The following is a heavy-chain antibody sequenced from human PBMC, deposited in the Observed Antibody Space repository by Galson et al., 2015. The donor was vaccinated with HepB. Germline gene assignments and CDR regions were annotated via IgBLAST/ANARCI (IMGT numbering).Heavy chain of an antibody. CDR3: AKLNYNFWSGYSSGKYYFDV. J-gene: IGHJ4*02. D-gene: IGHD3-3*01. CDR1: GFTFRSFA. V-gene: IGHV3-23*01. CDR2: ISGDGTIT. Sequence: SLRLSCAASGFTFRSFAMTWVRRAPGRGLEWVSVISGDGTITHYSDSVQGRFIISRDESKSTLYLQMNRLRGEDTAVYFCAKLNYNFWSGYSSGKYYFDVWGQGALVTVSS.